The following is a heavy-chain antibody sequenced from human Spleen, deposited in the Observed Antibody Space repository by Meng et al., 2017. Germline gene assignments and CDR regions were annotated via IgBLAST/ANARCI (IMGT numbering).Heavy chain of an antibody. V-gene: IGHV4-30-4*01. CDR2: IYHTGST. D-gene: IGHD2-2*01. J-gene: IGHJ5*02. Sequence: QVQLQESGPGPVKPSQTLSLTLSVSGDSISSGDYYWSWIRQPPGKGLEWIGEIYHTGSTNYNPSLKSRVTISVDKSKNQFSLKLSSVTGADTAVYYCARGYCSTTNCNWFDPWGQGTLVTVSS. CDR3: ARGYCSTTNCNWFDP. CDR1: GDSISSGDYY.